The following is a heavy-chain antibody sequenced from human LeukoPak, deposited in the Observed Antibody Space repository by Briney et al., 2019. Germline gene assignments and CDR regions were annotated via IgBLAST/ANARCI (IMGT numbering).Heavy chain of an antibody. CDR1: GYTFTSYG. CDR2: ISAYNGNT. Sequence: ASVKVSCKASGYTFTSYGISWVRQAPGQGLEWMGWISAYNGNTNYAQKPQGRVTMTTDTSTSTAYMELRSLRSDDTAVYYCARSGYSSSWYTNADYWGQGTLVTVSP. D-gene: IGHD6-13*01. V-gene: IGHV1-18*01. CDR3: ARSGYSSSWYTNADY. J-gene: IGHJ4*02.